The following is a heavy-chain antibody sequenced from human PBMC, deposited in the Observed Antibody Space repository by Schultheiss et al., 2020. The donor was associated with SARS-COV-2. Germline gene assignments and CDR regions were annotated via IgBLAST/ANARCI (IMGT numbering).Heavy chain of an antibody. J-gene: IGHJ4*02. CDR3: TTGTYYYGSGSYYFWPAPFDY. CDR2: IKSKTDGGTT. V-gene: IGHV3-15*01. CDR1: GFTFSNAW. Sequence: GESLKISCAASGFTFSNAWMSWVRQAPGKGLEWVGRIKSKTDGGTTDYAAPVKGRFTISRDDSKNTLYLQMNSLKTEDTAVYYCTTGTYYYGSGSYYFWPAPFDYWGQGTLVTVSS. D-gene: IGHD3-10*01.